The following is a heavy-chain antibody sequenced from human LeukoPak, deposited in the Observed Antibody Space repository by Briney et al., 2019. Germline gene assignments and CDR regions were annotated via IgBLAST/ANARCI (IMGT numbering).Heavy chain of an antibody. Sequence: GGSLRLSCAASGFTFSSYSMNWVRQAPGKGLEWVSSISSSSSYIYYADSVKGRFTISRDNAKNSLYLQMNSLRAEDTAVYYCAKDRGSGWYFDYWGQGTLVTVSS. J-gene: IGHJ4*02. D-gene: IGHD6-19*01. CDR3: AKDRGSGWYFDY. CDR2: ISSSSSYI. V-gene: IGHV3-21*04. CDR1: GFTFSSYS.